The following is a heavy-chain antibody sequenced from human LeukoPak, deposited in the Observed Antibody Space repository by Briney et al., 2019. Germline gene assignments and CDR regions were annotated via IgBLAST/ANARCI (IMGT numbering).Heavy chain of an antibody. J-gene: IGHJ4*02. CDR1: GGSISGWY. V-gene: IGHV4-4*09. Sequence: SETLSLTCTVSGGSISGWYWSWIRQPPGKGLEWIVYGSGSANYNPSLKSRVAISVDTSKNQFSLKLSSVTAADTAVYYCAGGSYGLKTYWGQGTLVTVSS. D-gene: IGHD1-26*01. CDR3: AGGSYGLKTY. CDR2: YGSGSA.